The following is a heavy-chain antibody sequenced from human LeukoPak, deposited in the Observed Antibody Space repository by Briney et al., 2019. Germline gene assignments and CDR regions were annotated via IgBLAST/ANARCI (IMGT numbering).Heavy chain of an antibody. CDR1: GYTFTGYY. V-gene: IGHV1-2*02. CDR2: INPNSGGT. CDR3: ARGGVDIVATIGSYYFDY. D-gene: IGHD5-12*01. Sequence: RASVKVSCKASGYTFTGYYIHWVRQAPGQGLEWMGWINPNSGGTNYAQKFQGRVTMTRDTSITTAYMELSRPRSDDTAVYYCARGGVDIVATIGSYYFDYWGQGTLVTVSS. J-gene: IGHJ4*02.